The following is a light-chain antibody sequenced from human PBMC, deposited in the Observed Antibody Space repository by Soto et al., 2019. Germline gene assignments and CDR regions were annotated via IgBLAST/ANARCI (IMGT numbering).Light chain of an antibody. Sequence: QSALTQPASVSGSPGQSITISCTETSSDVGGYNYVSWYQQHPGKAPKLMIYEVSNRPSGVSNRFSGSKSGNTASLTTSGLQAEDEADYYCSSYTSSSTVFGTGTKVTVL. CDR3: SSYTSSSTV. CDR1: SSDVGGYNY. V-gene: IGLV2-14*01. CDR2: EVS. J-gene: IGLJ1*01.